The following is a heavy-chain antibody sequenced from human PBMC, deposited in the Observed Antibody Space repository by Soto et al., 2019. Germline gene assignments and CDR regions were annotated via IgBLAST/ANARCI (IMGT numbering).Heavy chain of an antibody. CDR2: IIPIFGTA. J-gene: IGHJ5*02. D-gene: IGHD2-8*01. CDR1: GGTFSSYA. V-gene: IGHV1-69*13. Sequence: SVKVSCKASGGTFSSYAISWVRQAPGQGLEWMGGIIPIFGTANYAQKFQGRVTITADESTSTAYMELSSLRSEDTAVYYCARVPLRYNWFDPWGQGTLVTVS. CDR3: ARVPLRYNWFDP.